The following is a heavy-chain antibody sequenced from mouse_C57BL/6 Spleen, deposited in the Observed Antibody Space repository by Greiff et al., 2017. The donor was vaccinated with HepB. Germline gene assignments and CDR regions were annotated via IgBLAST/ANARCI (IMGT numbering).Heavy chain of an antibody. J-gene: IGHJ1*03. Sequence: VQLKQSGAELVRPGASVKLSCTASGFNIKDYYMHWVKQRPEQGLEWIGRIDPEDGDTEYAPKFQGKATMTADTSSNTAYLQLSSLTSEDTAVYYCTLTTVVAPYFDVWGTGTTVTVSS. CDR2: IDPEDGDT. V-gene: IGHV14-1*01. D-gene: IGHD1-1*01. CDR3: TLTTVVAPYFDV. CDR1: GFNIKDYY.